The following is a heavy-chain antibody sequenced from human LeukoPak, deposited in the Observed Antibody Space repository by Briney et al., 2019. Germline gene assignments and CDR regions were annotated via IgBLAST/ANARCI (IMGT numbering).Heavy chain of an antibody. Sequence: PGGSLRLSCAASGFTFDDYAMHWVRQAPGKGLEWVSGVSWNSGSIGYADSVKGRFTISRDNAKNSLYLQMNSLRAEDMALYYCAAGKAVGGTERAFDYWGQRTLVTVSS. CDR2: VSWNSGSI. V-gene: IGHV3-9*03. CDR3: AAGKAVGGTERAFDY. J-gene: IGHJ4*02. D-gene: IGHD6-19*01. CDR1: GFTFDDYA.